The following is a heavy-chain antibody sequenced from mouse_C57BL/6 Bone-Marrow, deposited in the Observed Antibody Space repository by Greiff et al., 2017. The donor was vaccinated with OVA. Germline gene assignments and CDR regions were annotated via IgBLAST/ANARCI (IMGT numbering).Heavy chain of an antibody. Sequence: DVQLVESGGGLVKPGGSLKLSCAASGFTFSDYGMHWVRQAPEKGLEWVAYISSGSSTIYYADTVKGRFTISRDNAKNTLFLQMTSLRSEDTAMYYCARHYGSSYPLGYFDVWGTGTTVTVSS. CDR1: GFTFSDYG. CDR3: ARHYGSSYPLGYFDV. CDR2: ISSGSSTI. J-gene: IGHJ1*03. V-gene: IGHV5-17*01. D-gene: IGHD1-1*01.